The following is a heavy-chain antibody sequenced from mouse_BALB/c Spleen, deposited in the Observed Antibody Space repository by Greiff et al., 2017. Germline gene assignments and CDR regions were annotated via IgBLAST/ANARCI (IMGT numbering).Heavy chain of an antibody. CDR2: IRNKAKGYTT. Sequence: EVKVVQSGGGLVQPGGSLRLSCATSGFTFTDYYMRWVRQPPGKALEWLGFIRNKAKGYTTEYSASVKGRFTISRDTSQSILYLQMNTLRAEDSATYYCARDYYGYDGTPHYYAMDYWGQGTSVTVSS. CDR3: ARDYYGYDGTPHYYAMDY. CDR1: GFTFTDYY. V-gene: IGHV7-3*02. D-gene: IGHD2-14*01. J-gene: IGHJ4*01.